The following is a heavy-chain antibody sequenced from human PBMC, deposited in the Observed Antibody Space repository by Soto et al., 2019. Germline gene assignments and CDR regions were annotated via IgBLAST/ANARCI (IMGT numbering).Heavy chain of an antibody. CDR3: ARDTYYDSSGYWRDALDI. V-gene: IGHV1-18*01. CDR1: GYTFTSYG. J-gene: IGHJ3*02. D-gene: IGHD3-22*01. Sequence: GASVKVSCMAFGYTFTSYGISWVRQAPGQGLEWMGWISAYNGNTNYARKLQGRVTMTTDTSTSTAYMELRSLRSDDTAVYYCARDTYYDSSGYWRDALDIWGQGTMVTVSS. CDR2: ISAYNGNT.